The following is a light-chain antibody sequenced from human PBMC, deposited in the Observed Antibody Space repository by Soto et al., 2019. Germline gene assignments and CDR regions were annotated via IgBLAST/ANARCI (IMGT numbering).Light chain of an antibody. CDR2: GIS. J-gene: IGLJ1*01. CDR3: QSYDNKLSAYV. Sequence: QAVVTQPPSVSGAPGQRVTISCTGSSSNIGAGYDVHWYQQLPGTAPKLLSHGISNRPSGVPDRFSGSKSGTSASLAITGLQAEDEGDYYCQSYDNKLSAYVFGPGTKLTVL. CDR1: SSNIGAGYD. V-gene: IGLV1-40*01.